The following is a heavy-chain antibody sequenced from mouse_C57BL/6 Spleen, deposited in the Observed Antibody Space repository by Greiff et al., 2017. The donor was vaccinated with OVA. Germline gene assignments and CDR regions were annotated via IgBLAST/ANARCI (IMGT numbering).Heavy chain of an antibody. D-gene: IGHD1-1*01. J-gene: IGHJ2*01. V-gene: IGHV1-64*01. CDR3: ARGDRYYGSSTTFDY. CDR2: IHPNSGST. Sequence: QVQLQQSGAELVKPGASVKLSCKASGYTFTSYWMHWVKQRPGQGLEWIGMIHPNSGSTNYNEKFKSKATLTVDKSSSTAYMQLSSLTSEDSAVYYCARGDRYYGSSTTFDYWGQGTTLTVSS. CDR1: GYTFTSYW.